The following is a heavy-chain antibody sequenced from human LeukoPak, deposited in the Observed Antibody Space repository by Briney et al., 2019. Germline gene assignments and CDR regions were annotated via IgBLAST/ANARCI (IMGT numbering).Heavy chain of an antibody. CDR3: ARDKGKLRYFDWLSRGGYYYYYGMDV. CDR1: GFTFSSYA. D-gene: IGHD3-9*01. Sequence: GGSLRLSCAASGFTFSSYAMHWVRQAPGKGLEWVAVISYDGSNKYYADSVKGRFTISRDNSKNTLYLQMNSLRAGDTAVYYCARDKGKLRYFDWLSRGGYYYYYGMDVWGKGTTVTVSS. CDR2: ISYDGSNK. V-gene: IGHV3-30*04. J-gene: IGHJ6*04.